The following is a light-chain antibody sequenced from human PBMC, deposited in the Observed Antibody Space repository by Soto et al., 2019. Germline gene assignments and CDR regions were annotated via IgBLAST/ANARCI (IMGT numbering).Light chain of an antibody. CDR1: SSNIGNNY. V-gene: IGLV1-47*01. CDR2: RNN. J-gene: IGLJ7*01. CDR3: SSWDNHLNGPV. Sequence: QSTMTQPPSASGTPGQEVTMSCSGSSSNIGNNYVYWYHQVPGKAPKLLIYRNNQRPSGGPDRFSGSKSDTSASLAITGLRSEDDGHYYCSSWDNHLNGPVFGGGTQLTVL.